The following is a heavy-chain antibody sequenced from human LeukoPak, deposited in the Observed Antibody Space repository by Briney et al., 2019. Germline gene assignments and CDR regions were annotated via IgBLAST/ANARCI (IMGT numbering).Heavy chain of an antibody. CDR2: ISAYNGNT. V-gene: IGHV1-18*01. J-gene: IGHJ5*02. D-gene: IGHD3-3*01. Sequence: GASVKVSCEASGYTFTSYGISWVRQAPGQGLEWVGWISAYNGNTNYAQKLQGRVTMTTDTFTSTAYMELRSLRSDDTAVYYCARVRFLEWFYAWFDPWGQGTLVTVSS. CDR3: ARVRFLEWFYAWFDP. CDR1: GYTFTSYG.